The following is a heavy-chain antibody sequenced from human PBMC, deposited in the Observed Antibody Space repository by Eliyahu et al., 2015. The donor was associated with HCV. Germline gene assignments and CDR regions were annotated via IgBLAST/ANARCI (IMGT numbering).Heavy chain of an antibody. D-gene: IGHD1-26*01. J-gene: IGHJ4*02. CDR3: ATELQMGGHPLRYFDY. Sequence: EVQLVESGGDLVNPGGSFRLSCATSXFTFXDAWIHWVXQAPGKGLXWVGRVSSKAAGAXTDFAAPVGGRFSISGDVSKNTLYLQMNSLRTEDTAVYFCATELQMGGHPLRYFDYWGQGTLVTVSS. V-gene: IGHV3-15*01. CDR2: VSSKAAGAXT. CDR1: XFTFXDAW.